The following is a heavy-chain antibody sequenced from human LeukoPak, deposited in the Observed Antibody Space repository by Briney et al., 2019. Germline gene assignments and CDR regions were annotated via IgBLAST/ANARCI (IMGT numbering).Heavy chain of an antibody. D-gene: IGHD4-17*01. CDR1: GFTFSSYG. Sequence: GGSLRLSCAASGFTFSSYGMNWVRQAPGKGLEWVSYISSSSSAIYYADSVKGRFTTSRDNAKNSLYLQMNSLRAEDTAVYYCARDPTYGDYVHFDYWGQGTLVTVSS. CDR2: ISSSSSAI. V-gene: IGHV3-48*01. CDR3: ARDPTYGDYVHFDY. J-gene: IGHJ4*02.